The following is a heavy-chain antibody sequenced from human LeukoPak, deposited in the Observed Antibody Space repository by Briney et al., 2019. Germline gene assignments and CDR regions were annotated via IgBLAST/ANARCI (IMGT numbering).Heavy chain of an antibody. CDR2: SYTSGTP. CDR3: ARAPECSGGSCYYFDY. V-gene: IGHV4-61*02. Sequence: PSETLSLTCAVSGGSISSGSYLWSWIPQPAGRGLEWIGRSYTSGTPNYNPSLRSRVTISIDTSKHQFSLKLSSVTAADTAVYYCARAPECSGGSCYYFDYWGQGTLVTVSS. J-gene: IGHJ4*02. D-gene: IGHD2-15*01. CDR1: GGSISSGSYL.